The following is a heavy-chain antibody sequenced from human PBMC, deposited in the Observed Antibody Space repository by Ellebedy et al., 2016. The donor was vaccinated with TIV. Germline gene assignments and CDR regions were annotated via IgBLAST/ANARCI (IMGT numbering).Heavy chain of an antibody. Sequence: PGGSLRLSCAASGFTFRSYGMHWVRQAPGKGLEWVAVISYDGSNKYYADSVKGRFTISRDNSKNTLYLQMNSLRAEDTAVYYCAKSRRADTAAGVDYWGQGTLVTVSS. CDR3: AKSRRADTAAGVDY. J-gene: IGHJ4*02. D-gene: IGHD5-18*01. V-gene: IGHV3-30*18. CDR1: GFTFRSYG. CDR2: ISYDGSNK.